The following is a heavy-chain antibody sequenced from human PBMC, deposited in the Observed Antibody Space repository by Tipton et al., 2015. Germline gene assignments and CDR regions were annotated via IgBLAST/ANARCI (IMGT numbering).Heavy chain of an antibody. J-gene: IGHJ4*02. D-gene: IGHD6-19*01. CDR3: AGAPGYINGWPWSF. V-gene: IGHV4-59*01. CDR1: GGSFNSYY. CDR2: IFYSEST. Sequence: GLVKPSETLSLTCTVSGGSFNSYYWGWIRQPPGKGLEWIGYIFYSESTSYNPSLKSRVTILGDTSKNQFTLNVTSVTAADTAVYYCAGAPGYINGWPWSFWGQGTLVTVSS.